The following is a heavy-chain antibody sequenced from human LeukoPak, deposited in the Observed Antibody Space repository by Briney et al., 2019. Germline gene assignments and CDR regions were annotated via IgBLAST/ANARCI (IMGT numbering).Heavy chain of an antibody. CDR3: ARAAVDGSLVY. CDR2: IYYNENT. CDR1: GGSISSNSDF. Sequence: SETLSLTCTVSGGSISSNSDFWGWIRQPPGKGLEWIGSIYYNENTYYNPSLKSRVVMSVDTSKNQFSLKLRSVTAADTAVYYCARAAVDGSLVYWGQGTLVTVSS. V-gene: IGHV4-39*07. J-gene: IGHJ4*02. D-gene: IGHD3-10*01.